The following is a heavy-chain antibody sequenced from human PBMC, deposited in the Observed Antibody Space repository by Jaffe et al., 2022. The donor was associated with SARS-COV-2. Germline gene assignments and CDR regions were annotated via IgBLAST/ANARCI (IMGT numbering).Heavy chain of an antibody. J-gene: IGHJ5*02. D-gene: IGHD2-2*01. CDR1: GGSISSSSYY. Sequence: QLQLQESGPGLVKPSETLSLTCTVSGGSISSSSYYWGWIRQPPGKGLEWIGSIYYSGSTYYNPSLKSRVTISVDTSKNQFSLKLSSVTAADTAVYYCASKDIVVVPAVRGWFDPWGQGTLVTVSS. V-gene: IGHV4-39*01. CDR2: IYYSGST. CDR3: ASKDIVVVPAVRGWFDP.